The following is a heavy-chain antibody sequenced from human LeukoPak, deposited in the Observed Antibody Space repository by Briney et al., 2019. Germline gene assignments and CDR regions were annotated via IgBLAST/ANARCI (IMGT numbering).Heavy chain of an antibody. CDR1: GASISSSNYY. V-gene: IGHV4-39*01. Sequence: SETLSLTCAVSGASISSSNYYWSWIRQPPGTGLEWIGEINHSGSTKYNPSLKSRVTISVDTSKNQLSLKLSSVTAADTAVYSCVRHVARAFDIWGQGTKVTVSS. CDR3: VRHVARAFDI. J-gene: IGHJ3*02. CDR2: INHSGST.